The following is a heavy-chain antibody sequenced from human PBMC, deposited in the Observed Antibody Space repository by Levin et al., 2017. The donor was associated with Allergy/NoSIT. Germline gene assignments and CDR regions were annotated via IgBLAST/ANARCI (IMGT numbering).Heavy chain of an antibody. CDR2: IIPIFGTA. CDR3: ERDSSGWSHYYYYGMDV. J-gene: IGHJ6*02. V-gene: IGHV1-69*13. D-gene: IGHD6-19*01. Sequence: ASVKVSCKASGGTFSSYAISWVRQAPGQGLEWMGGIIPIFGTANYAQKFQGRVTITADESTSTAYMELSSLRSEDTAVYYCERDSSGWSHYYYYGMDVWGQGTTVTVSS. CDR1: GGTFSSYA.